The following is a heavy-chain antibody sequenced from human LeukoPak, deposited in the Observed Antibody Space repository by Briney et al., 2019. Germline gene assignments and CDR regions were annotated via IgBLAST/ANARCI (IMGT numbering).Heavy chain of an antibody. CDR1: GFTFSSYG. Sequence: GGSLRLSCAASGFTFSSYGMHWVRQAPGKGLEWVAFIRYDGSNKYYADSVKGRFAISRDNSKNTLYLQMNSLRAEDTAVYYCAKGSYYYDSSGSMAYYYYYMDVWGKGTTVTVSS. D-gene: IGHD3-22*01. CDR2: IRYDGSNK. J-gene: IGHJ6*03. V-gene: IGHV3-30*02. CDR3: AKGSYYYDSSGSMAYYYYYMDV.